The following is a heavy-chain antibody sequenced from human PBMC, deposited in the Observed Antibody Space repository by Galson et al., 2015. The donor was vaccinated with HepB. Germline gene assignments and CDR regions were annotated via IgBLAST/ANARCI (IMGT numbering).Heavy chain of an antibody. Sequence: SVKVSCKASGYAFTGHYIHWVRLAPGQGLEWMGRVNTYSGGTNYAEKFQGRVTMTRDTSIGTTYVELSRLTYDDTAVYFCARAYYYDGNGFTVRPHFDYWGQGTLVAASS. CDR3: ARAYYYDGNGFTVRPHFDY. D-gene: IGHD3-22*01. CDR2: VNTYSGGT. CDR1: GYAFTGHY. J-gene: IGHJ4*02. V-gene: IGHV1-2*06.